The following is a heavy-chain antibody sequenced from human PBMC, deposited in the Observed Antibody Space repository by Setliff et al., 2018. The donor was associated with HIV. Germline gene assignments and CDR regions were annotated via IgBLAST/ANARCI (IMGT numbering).Heavy chain of an antibody. J-gene: IGHJ6*03. D-gene: IGHD3-10*01. Sequence: ASVKVSCKASGGTFSNYAISWVRQAPGQGLEWMGWINPNSGGTNYAQKFQGRVTVTRDTSTSTVYMELNSLRPEDTAVYYCARGLRGVIKGRYYYMDVWGKGTTVTVSS. CDR3: ARGLRGVIKGRYYYMDV. V-gene: IGHV1-2*02. CDR1: GGTFSNYA. CDR2: INPNSGGT.